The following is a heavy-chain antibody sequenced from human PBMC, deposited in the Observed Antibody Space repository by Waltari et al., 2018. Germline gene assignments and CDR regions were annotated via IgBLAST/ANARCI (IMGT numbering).Heavy chain of an antibody. D-gene: IGHD4-17*01. Sequence: EVQLVESGGGLVQPGGSLRLSCAASGFTFSTYWMSWVRQAPGKGLEWVANIKQDGSEKYYVDSVKGRFTISRDNAKNSLYLQMNSLRAEDTAVYYCARVLGGDYLTDWGQGTLVTVSA. CDR3: ARVLGGDYLTD. J-gene: IGHJ4*02. V-gene: IGHV3-7*01. CDR2: IKQDGSEK. CDR1: GFTFSTYW.